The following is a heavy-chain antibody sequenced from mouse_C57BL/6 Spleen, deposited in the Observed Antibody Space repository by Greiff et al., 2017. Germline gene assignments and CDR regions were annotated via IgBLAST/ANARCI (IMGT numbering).Heavy chain of an antibody. CDR3: ASHYYGSFAY. D-gene: IGHD1-1*01. CDR2: ISGGGSNT. J-gene: IGHJ3*01. V-gene: IGHV5-9*01. Sequence: VESGGGLVKPGGSLKLSCAASGFTFSSYTMSWVRQTPEKRLEWVATISGGGSNTYYPDSVKGRFTFSRDNAKNTLYLPMSSLRAEDTALYYCASHYYGSFAYWGQGTLVTVSA. CDR1: GFTFSSYT.